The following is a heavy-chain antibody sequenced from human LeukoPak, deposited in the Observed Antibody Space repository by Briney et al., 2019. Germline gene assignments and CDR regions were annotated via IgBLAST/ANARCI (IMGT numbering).Heavy chain of an antibody. J-gene: IGHJ4*02. Sequence: GGSLRLSCAASIFPFSTYWMSWVRQAPGKGLEWVANIKEDGSEKYYVDSVKGRFTISRDKSKNTLHLQMNSLRAEDTAVYYCARIEGFHDYWGQGTLVTVSS. CDR2: IKEDGSEK. D-gene: IGHD2/OR15-2a*01. CDR1: IFPFSTYW. CDR3: ARIEGFHDY. V-gene: IGHV3-7*01.